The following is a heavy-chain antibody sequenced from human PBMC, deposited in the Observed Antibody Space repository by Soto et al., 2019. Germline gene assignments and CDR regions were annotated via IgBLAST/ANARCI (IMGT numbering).Heavy chain of an antibody. D-gene: IGHD2-2*01. V-gene: IGHV3-30*18. CDR1: GFTFSSYG. CDR2: ISYDGSNK. CDR3: AKDPRALGYCSSTSCYHFDY. Sequence: GGSLRLSCAASGFTFSSYGMHWVRQAPGKGLEWVAVISYDGSNKYYADSVKGRFTISRDNSKNTLYLQMNSLRAEDTAVYYCAKDPRALGYCSSTSCYHFDYWGQGTLVTVSS. J-gene: IGHJ4*02.